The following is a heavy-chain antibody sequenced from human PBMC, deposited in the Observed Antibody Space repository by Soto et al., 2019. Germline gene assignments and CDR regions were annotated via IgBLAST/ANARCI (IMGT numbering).Heavy chain of an antibody. J-gene: IGHJ6*02. Sequence: GGSLRLSCAASGFTFSSYWMSWVRQAPGKGLEWVANIKQDGSEKYYVDSVKGRFTISRDNAKNSLYLQMNSLRAEDTAVYYCARDPRFSIAVAGNYYYYYGMDVWGQGTTVTV. CDR1: GFTFSSYW. CDR3: ARDPRFSIAVAGNYYYYYGMDV. D-gene: IGHD6-19*01. V-gene: IGHV3-7*01. CDR2: IKQDGSEK.